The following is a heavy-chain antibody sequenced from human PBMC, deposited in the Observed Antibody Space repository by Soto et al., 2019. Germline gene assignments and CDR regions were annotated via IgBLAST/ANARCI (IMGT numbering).Heavy chain of an antibody. Sequence: PSETLSLTCTVSGGSISDYYWSWIRQPPGKGLEWIGYIYDIGSANYNPSLKSRVTISIYTSNNQFSLSLRSVTAADTAVYYCARQRYGNYFDYWGQGALVTVS. CDR1: GGSISDYY. J-gene: IGHJ4*02. V-gene: IGHV4-59*08. CDR2: IYDIGSA. CDR3: ARQRYGNYFDY. D-gene: IGHD2-15*01.